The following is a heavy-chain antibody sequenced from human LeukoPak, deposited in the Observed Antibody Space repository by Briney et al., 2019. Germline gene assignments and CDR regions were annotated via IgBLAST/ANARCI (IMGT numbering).Heavy chain of an antibody. Sequence: QTGGSLRLSCAASGFTFSSYWMSWVRQAPGKGLEWVSVIYSDDTTYNADSVKGRFTISRDNSKNTLYLQMNSLRAGDTAVYFCARAAGSGWPGIFDYWGQGTLVTVSS. V-gene: IGHV3-53*01. D-gene: IGHD6-19*01. CDR2: IYSDDTT. J-gene: IGHJ4*02. CDR3: ARAAGSGWPGIFDY. CDR1: GFTFSSYW.